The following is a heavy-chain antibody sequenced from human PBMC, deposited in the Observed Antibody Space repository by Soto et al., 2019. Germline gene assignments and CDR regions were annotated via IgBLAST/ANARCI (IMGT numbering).Heavy chain of an antibody. Sequence: GGSLRLSCAASGFTFDDYAMHWVRQAPGKGLEWVADISWKNDSISYADSVNGRFTISRDNPKNSLYLQMNSLRAEDTAVFYFAKVTEYYYDSSGYSNWFDPWGQGTLVTVSS. CDR1: GFTFDDYA. CDR3: AKVTEYYYDSSGYSNWFDP. V-gene: IGHV3-9*01. D-gene: IGHD3-22*01. J-gene: IGHJ5*02. CDR2: ISWKNDSI.